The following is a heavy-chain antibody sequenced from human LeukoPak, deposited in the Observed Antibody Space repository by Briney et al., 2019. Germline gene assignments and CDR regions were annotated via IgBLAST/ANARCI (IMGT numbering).Heavy chain of an antibody. CDR3: ARDLGSSTPSGV. CDR1: GDSISTNNW. V-gene: IGHV4-4*02. J-gene: IGHJ6*04. CDR2: IYHSGNV. Sequence: ASETLSLTCAVSGDSISTNNWYNWVRQPPGKGLEWIGEIYHSGNVNYNPSLKSRVTISVDKSKNQFSLKLTSVTAADTAVYYCARDLGSSTPSGVWGRGTTVTVSS. D-gene: IGHD1-26*01.